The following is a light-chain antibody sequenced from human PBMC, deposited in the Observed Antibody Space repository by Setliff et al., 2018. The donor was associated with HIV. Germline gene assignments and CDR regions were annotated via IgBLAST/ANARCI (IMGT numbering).Light chain of an antibody. V-gene: IGLV1-51*01. CDR1: SSNIGKYH. J-gene: IGLJ1*01. CDR2: DND. CDR3: SSYTSSFTYV. Sequence: QSVLTQPPSVSAAPGQKVSISCSGSSSNIGKYHVSWYQQLPGAAPKLLIYDNDQRPSGIPDRFSGSKSGNTASLTISGLQAEDEADYYCSSYTSSFTYVFGSGTKVTVL.